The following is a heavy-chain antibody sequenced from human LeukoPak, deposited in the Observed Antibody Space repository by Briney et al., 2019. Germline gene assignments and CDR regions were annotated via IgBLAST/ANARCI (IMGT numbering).Heavy chain of an antibody. CDR1: GYTFTSYY. Sequence: GASVKVSCKASGYTFTSYYMHWVRQAPGQGLEWMGIINPSGGSTSYAQKFQGRVTMTRDMSTSTDYMELCSLRSEDTAVYYCARGIAVAGKGNWFDPWGQGTLVTVSS. CDR3: ARGIAVAGKGNWFDP. V-gene: IGHV1-46*01. J-gene: IGHJ5*02. D-gene: IGHD6-19*01. CDR2: INPSGGST.